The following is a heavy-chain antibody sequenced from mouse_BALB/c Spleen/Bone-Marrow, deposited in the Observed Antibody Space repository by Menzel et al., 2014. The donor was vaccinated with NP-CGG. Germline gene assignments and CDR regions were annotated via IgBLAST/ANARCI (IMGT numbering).Heavy chain of an antibody. V-gene: IGHV14-3*02. CDR1: GFNVKDTY. Sequence: VQLQQSGAELVKPGASVKLSCTASGFNVKDTYIHWVKQRPEQGLEWIGRIDPANGNTEYDPKFQGKATITADTSSNTAYLQLSSLTSEDTAVYYCASYVYGYYFDYWGQGTTLTVSS. D-gene: IGHD2-2*01. CDR2: IDPANGNT. J-gene: IGHJ2*01. CDR3: ASYVYGYYFDY.